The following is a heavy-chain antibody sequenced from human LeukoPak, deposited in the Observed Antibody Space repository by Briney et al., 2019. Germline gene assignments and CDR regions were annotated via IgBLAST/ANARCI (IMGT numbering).Heavy chain of an antibody. CDR2: ISGNGGST. D-gene: IGHD2-15*01. V-gene: IGHV3-23*01. Sequence: GGSLRLSCAASEFTFASYAMTWVRQAPGKGLEWVSSISGNGGSTYYADSVKGRFTISRDNAKNSLYLQMNSLRAEDTAVYYCARVLMGVAAGDYWGQGTLDTVSS. CDR1: EFTFASYA. J-gene: IGHJ4*02. CDR3: ARVLMGVAAGDY.